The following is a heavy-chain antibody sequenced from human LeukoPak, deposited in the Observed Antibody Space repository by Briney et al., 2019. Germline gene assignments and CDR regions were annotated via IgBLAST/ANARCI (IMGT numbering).Heavy chain of an antibody. D-gene: IGHD1-1*01. CDR3: ASNWSDFDY. CDR2: IYEGETT. J-gene: IGHJ4*02. V-gene: IGHV4-38-2*02. CDR1: GYFITSGHY. Sequence: SETLSLTCTVSGYFITSGHYWGWTRQPPGKGLEWIGSIYEGETTYYNPSLKTRLTISLDTSKNQFSLKLSTVTAADTAVYYCASNWSDFDYWGQGILVTVSS.